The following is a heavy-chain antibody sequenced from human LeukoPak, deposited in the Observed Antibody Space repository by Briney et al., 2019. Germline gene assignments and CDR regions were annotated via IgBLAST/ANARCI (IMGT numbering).Heavy chain of an antibody. CDR1: GFTLSSYS. CDR3: AKDTRFGCSGGSCYASFDY. V-gene: IGHV3-21*04. Sequence: GGSLRLSCAASGFTLSSYSINWVRQAPGRGLEWVSSITSSSSYTYYADSVKGRFTISRDNSKNTLYLQMNSLRAEDTAVYYCAKDTRFGCSGGSCYASFDYWGQGTLVTVSS. D-gene: IGHD2-15*01. CDR2: ITSSSSYT. J-gene: IGHJ4*02.